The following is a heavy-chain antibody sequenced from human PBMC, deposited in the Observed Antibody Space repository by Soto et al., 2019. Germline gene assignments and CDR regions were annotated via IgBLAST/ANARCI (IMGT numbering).Heavy chain of an antibody. CDR2: IKSETDGGTA. CDR1: GFNLSHPW. Sequence: EVQLVQSGGGLVKPGGSLRLSCAASGFNLSHPWMTWVRQAAGKGLEWVGRIKSETDGGTADYAAPVKGRITISRDDSKNTFDLQMNSLKTEDTAVYYCTTVIYYDLLTGYHDVAYWGQGTLGTVSS. D-gene: IGHD3-9*01. J-gene: IGHJ4*02. V-gene: IGHV3-15*01. CDR3: TTVIYYDLLTGYHDVAY.